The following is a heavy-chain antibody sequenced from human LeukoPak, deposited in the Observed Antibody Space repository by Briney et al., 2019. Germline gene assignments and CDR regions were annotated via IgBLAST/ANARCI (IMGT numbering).Heavy chain of an antibody. CDR3: ARDGLESAFDY. CDR2: IKQDGSEE. J-gene: IGHJ4*02. D-gene: IGHD3/OR15-3a*01. CDR1: GFTFSSYW. Sequence: GGSLRLSCAASGFTFSSYWMTWVRQAPGKGLEWVANIKQDGSEEYYVDSVKGRFTISRDNAKNSLYLQMNSLRAEDTAVYYCARDGLESAFDYWGQGTLVTVSS. V-gene: IGHV3-7*01.